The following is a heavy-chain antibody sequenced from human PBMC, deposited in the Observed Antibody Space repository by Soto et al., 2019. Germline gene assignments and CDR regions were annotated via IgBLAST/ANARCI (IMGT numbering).Heavy chain of an antibody. V-gene: IGHV1-3*01. CDR2: INAGNGNT. Sequence: QVQLVQSGAEVKKPGASVKVSCKASGYTFTSYAMHWVRQAPGQRLEWMGWINAGNGNTKYSQKFQGRVTITRDTSASTAYMELSSLRSEDTAVYYCARDGYSSGWYGYYYYYYMDVWGKGTTVTGSS. CDR1: GYTFTSYA. J-gene: IGHJ6*03. CDR3: ARDGYSSGWYGYYYYYYMDV. D-gene: IGHD6-19*01.